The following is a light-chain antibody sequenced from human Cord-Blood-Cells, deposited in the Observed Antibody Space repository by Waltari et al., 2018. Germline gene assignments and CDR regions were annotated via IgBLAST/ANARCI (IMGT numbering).Light chain of an antibody. CDR2: DAS. J-gene: IGKJ1*01. V-gene: IGKV1-5*01. CDR3: QQYNSYSPET. Sequence: DIQMTQSPSTLSASVGDRVTITCRASQSISSWLAWYQQKPGKAPKLLMYDASSLESGVPSRCCGSGSGTEFTLPISSLQPADFATYYCQQYNSYSPETFGQGTKVEIK. CDR1: QSISSW.